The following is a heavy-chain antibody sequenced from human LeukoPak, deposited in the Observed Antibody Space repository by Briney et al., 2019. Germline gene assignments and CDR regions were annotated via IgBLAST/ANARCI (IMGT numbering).Heavy chain of an antibody. J-gene: IGHJ4*02. CDR1: GGTFSSYA. D-gene: IGHD4-17*01. CDR3: AREAGNYGDYDXDX. V-gene: IGHV1-69*05. Sequence: ASVKVSCKASGGTFSSYAISWVRQAPGQGLEWMGRIIPIFGTANYAQKFQGRVTITTDESTSTAYMELSSLRSKDTAVYYCAREAGNYGDYDXDXXGQGXXVTV. CDR2: IIPIFGTA.